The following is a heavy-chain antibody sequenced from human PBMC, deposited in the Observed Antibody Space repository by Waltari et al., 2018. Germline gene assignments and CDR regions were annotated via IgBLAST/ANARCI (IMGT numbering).Heavy chain of an antibody. J-gene: IGHJ4*02. V-gene: IGHV1-2*02. CDR2: INPNSGGT. CDR3: ARGSTYYYDSSGYDGDY. CDR1: GYTFTGYY. Sequence: QVQLVQSGAEVKKPGASVKVSCKASGYTFTGYYMHWVRQAPGQGLEWMGWINPNSGGTTYAQKFQGRVTRTRDTSISTAYMELSRLRSDDTAVYYCARGSTYYYDSSGYDGDYWGQGTLVTVSS. D-gene: IGHD3-22*01.